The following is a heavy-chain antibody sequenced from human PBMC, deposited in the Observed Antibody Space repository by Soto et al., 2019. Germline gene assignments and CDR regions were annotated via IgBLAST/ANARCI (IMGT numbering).Heavy chain of an antibody. D-gene: IGHD6-19*01. V-gene: IGHV3-9*01. CDR1: GFTFDDYA. J-gene: IGHJ4*02. Sequence: EVQLVESGGGLVQPGRSLRLSCAASGFTFDDYAMHWVQQVPGKGLEWVSGISWNSGDIGYADSVKGRFTISRDNAKNSLYLQMNSLRAEDTALYYCAKGGSGAVAGRTDYWGQGALVTVSS. CDR2: ISWNSGDI. CDR3: AKGGSGAVAGRTDY.